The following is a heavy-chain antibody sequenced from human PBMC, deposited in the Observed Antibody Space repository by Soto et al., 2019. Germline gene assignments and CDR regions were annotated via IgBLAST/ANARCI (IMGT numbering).Heavy chain of an antibody. J-gene: IGHJ4*02. D-gene: IGHD2-15*01. CDR1: GYSFTSYW. Sequence: GESLKISCKGSGYSFTSYWIGWVRQMPGKGLEWMGIIYPGDSDTRYSPSFQGQVTISADKSISTAYLQWSSLKASDTAMYYCARQRSPSKGGFSIDYWGQGTLVTVSS. CDR3: ARQRSPSKGGFSIDY. V-gene: IGHV5-51*01. CDR2: IYPGDSDT.